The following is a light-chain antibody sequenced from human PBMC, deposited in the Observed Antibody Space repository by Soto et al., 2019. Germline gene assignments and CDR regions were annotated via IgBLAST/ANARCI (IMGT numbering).Light chain of an antibody. J-gene: IGKJ1*01. CDR1: QSISSY. V-gene: IGKV1-39*01. CDR2: AAS. Sequence: DIQMTQSPSSQSSSLGDRVTITCLASQSISSYLNWYQQKPGKAPKLLIYAASSLQSGVPSRFSGSGSGTDFTLTISSLQSEDFAVYYCQQYDNWPRTFGQGTKVDIK. CDR3: QQYDNWPRT.